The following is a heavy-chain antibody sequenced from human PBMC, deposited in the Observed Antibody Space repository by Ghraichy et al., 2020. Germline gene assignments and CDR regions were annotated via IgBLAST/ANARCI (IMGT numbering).Heavy chain of an antibody. V-gene: IGHV3-23*01. CDR3: AKESIAAAGTFGDY. CDR2: ISGSGGST. J-gene: IGHJ4*02. D-gene: IGHD6-13*01. CDR1: GFTFSSYA. Sequence: GGSMRLSCAASGFTFSSYAMSWVRQTPGKGLEWVSAISGSGGSTYYADSVKGRFTISRDNSKNTLYLQMNSLRAEDTAVYYCAKESIAAAGTFGDYWGQGTLVTVSS.